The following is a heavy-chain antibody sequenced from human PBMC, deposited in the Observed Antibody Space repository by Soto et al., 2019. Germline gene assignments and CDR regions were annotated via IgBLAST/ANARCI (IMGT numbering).Heavy chain of an antibody. D-gene: IGHD3-3*01. CDR2: IYWDDDK. Sequence: QITLKESGPTLVRPTQTLTLTCTFSGFPLSTTGVGVGWIRQPPGKSLEWLARIYWDDDKRYSPSLKSRLTNTKAASKHEVILRTPNMDLVYTARYYGSQRLRDYCLWLERPDDFDHGGQGTLATVSS. J-gene: IGHJ5*02. CDR1: GFPLSTTGVG. CDR3: SQRLRDYCLWLERPDDFDH. V-gene: IGHV2-5*02.